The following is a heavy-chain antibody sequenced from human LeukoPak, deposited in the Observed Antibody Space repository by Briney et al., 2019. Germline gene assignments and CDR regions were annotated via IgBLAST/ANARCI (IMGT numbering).Heavy chain of an antibody. D-gene: IGHD3-3*01. Sequence: SVKVSCKVSGYTLTELSMHWVRQAPGQGLEWMGGIIPIFGTANYAQKFQGRVTITADKSTSTAYMELSSLRSEDTAVYYCARGTRITIFGVVIPTYYYYMDVWGKGTTVTVSS. CDR1: GYTLTELS. CDR2: IIPIFGTA. V-gene: IGHV1-69*06. J-gene: IGHJ6*03. CDR3: ARGTRITIFGVVIPTYYYYMDV.